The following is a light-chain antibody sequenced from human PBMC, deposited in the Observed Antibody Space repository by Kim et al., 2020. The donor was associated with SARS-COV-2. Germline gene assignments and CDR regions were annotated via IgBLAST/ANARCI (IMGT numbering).Light chain of an antibody. V-gene: IGKV3-15*01. J-gene: IGKJ2*01. CDR3: QQYSKWPPET. CDR2: DAP. Sequence: EIVMTQSPATLSVSPGERATLSCRASQSVSSNLAWYQQKPGQAPRLLIYDAPTRATGVPARFSGSGSGTDFTLIISSLQSEDLAVYYCQQYSKWPPETFGQGTKVEIK. CDR1: QSVSSN.